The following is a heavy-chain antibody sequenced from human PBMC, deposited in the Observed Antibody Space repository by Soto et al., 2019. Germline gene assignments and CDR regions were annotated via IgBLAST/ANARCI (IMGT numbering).Heavy chain of an antibody. J-gene: IGHJ5*02. CDR1: GGSIRGSY. Sequence: PSETLSLTCSVSGGSIRGSYCSWIRQPPEKGLEWIASISYTGSATHNPSLKSRVSVSVDTTENQCSLKLTSVTAADTAVYYCAKDKVWFDPWGQGTLVTVSS. V-gene: IGHV4-59*01. CDR3: AKDKVWFDP. CDR2: ISYTGSA.